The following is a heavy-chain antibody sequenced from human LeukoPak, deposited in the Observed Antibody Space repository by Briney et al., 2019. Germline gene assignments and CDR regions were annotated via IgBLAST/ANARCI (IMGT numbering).Heavy chain of an antibody. CDR3: AKPRPPPYSSSWYFDY. D-gene: IGHD6-13*01. CDR2: ISYDGSNK. CDR1: GFTFSSYG. J-gene: IGHJ4*02. V-gene: IGHV3-30*18. Sequence: PGGSLRLSCAASGFTFSSYGMHWVRQAPGKGLEWVAVISYDGSNKYYADSVKGRFTISRDNSKNTLYLQMNSLRAEDTAVYYCAKPRPPPYSSSWYFDYWGQGTLVTVSS.